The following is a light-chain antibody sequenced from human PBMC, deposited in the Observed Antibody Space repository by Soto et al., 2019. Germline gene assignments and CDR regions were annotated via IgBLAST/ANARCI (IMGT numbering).Light chain of an antibody. CDR1: SSNIGSNT. CDR2: RTN. V-gene: IGLV1-44*01. Sequence: QSALTQPPSASGTPGQRVTISCSGSSSNIGSNTLNWYQQLPGTAPKLLIYRTNQRPSGVPDRFSGSKSGTSASLAISGLQSEDEADDYCAAWDDSLNGRVFGTGTKLTVL. J-gene: IGLJ1*01. CDR3: AAWDDSLNGRV.